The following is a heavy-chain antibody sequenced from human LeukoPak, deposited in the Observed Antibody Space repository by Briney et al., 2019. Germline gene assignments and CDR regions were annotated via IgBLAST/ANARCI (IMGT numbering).Heavy chain of an antibody. D-gene: IGHD3-10*01. J-gene: IGHJ5*02. Sequence: ASAKVSCKVSGYTLTELSMHWVRQAPGKGLEWMGGFDPEDGETIYAQKFQGRVTMTEDTSTDTAYMELSSLRSEDTAVYYCATVRPYYYGSGSYGWFDPWGQGTLVTVSS. CDR1: GYTLTELS. CDR3: ATVRPYYYGSGSYGWFDP. V-gene: IGHV1-24*01. CDR2: FDPEDGET.